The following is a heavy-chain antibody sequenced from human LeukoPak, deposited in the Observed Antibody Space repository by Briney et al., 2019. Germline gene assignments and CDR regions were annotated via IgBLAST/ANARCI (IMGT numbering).Heavy chain of an antibody. CDR1: GGSISSSSYY. CDR2: ICYSGST. D-gene: IGHD2-21*02. Sequence: PSETLSLTCTVSGGSISSSSYYWGWIRQPPGKGLEWIGSICYSGSTYYNPSLKSRVTISVDTSKNQLSLKLSSVTAADTAVYYCARRPIVVVTASYWYFDLWGRGTLVTVSS. V-gene: IGHV4-39*07. CDR3: ARRPIVVVTASYWYFDL. J-gene: IGHJ2*01.